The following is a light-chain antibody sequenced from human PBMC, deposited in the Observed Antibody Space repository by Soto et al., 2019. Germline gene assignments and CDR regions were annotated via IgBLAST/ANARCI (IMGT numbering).Light chain of an antibody. CDR2: EVS. V-gene: IGLV2-14*01. Sequence: QSALTQPASVSGSPGQSITISCTGTSSDVGGYNYVSWYQQHPGKAPKLMIYEVSNRPSGVSNRFSGSKSGNTAPLTISGLQAEDEADYYCSSYTSSSTVFGGGTKLPS. CDR1: SSDVGGYNY. J-gene: IGLJ3*02. CDR3: SSYTSSSTV.